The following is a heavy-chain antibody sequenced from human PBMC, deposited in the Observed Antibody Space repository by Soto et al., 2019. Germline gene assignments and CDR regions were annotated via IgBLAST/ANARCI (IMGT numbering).Heavy chain of an antibody. Sequence: QVQLVESGGGVVQPGRSLRLSCAASGFTFSSYAMHWVRQAPGKGLEWVAVISYDGSNKYYADSVKGRFTISRDNSKNTLYVQMNSLRAEDTAVYYCARDRIAAAGTLKRYYYYYGMDVWGQGTTVTVSS. CDR2: ISYDGSNK. V-gene: IGHV3-30-3*01. CDR1: GFTFSSYA. CDR3: ARDRIAAAGTLKRYYYYYGMDV. D-gene: IGHD6-13*01. J-gene: IGHJ6*02.